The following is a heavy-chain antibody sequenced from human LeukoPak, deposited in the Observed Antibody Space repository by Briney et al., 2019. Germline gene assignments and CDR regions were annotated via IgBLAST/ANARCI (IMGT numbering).Heavy chain of an antibody. CDR3: ATLYSSSLNWFDP. V-gene: IGHV1-2*02. J-gene: IGHJ5*02. Sequence: GASAKVSCKDSRYTFTGYYMHWVPQAPGQGLEWMGWINPNSGGTNYAQKFQGRVTMTRDTSISTAYMELSRLRSDDTAVYYCATLYSSSLNWFDPWGQGTLVTVSS. CDR2: INPNSGGT. D-gene: IGHD6-13*01. CDR1: RYTFTGYY.